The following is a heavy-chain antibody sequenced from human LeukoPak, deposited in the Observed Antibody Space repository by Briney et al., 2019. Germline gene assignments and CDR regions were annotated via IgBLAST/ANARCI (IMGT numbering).Heavy chain of an antibody. D-gene: IGHD5-18*01. CDR3: ARVGYSYGYVSGTFDY. V-gene: IGHV1-3*01. Sequence: KFQGRVTITRDTSASTAYMELSSLRSEDTAVYYCARVGYSYGYVSGTFDYWGQGTLVTVSS. J-gene: IGHJ4*02.